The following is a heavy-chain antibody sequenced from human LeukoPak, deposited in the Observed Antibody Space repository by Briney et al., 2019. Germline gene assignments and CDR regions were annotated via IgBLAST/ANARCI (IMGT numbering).Heavy chain of an antibody. V-gene: IGHV1-2*02. J-gene: IGHJ4*02. Sequence: ASVKVSCKPSGYPFSGHYINWVRHVPGQGLEWMGWTNPSTGGTKSAQQFEGRVTMTRDTSNTTGYMELRSLRPDDTATYYCARGGAFCSITTCHEFDHWGQGTLVIVSS. CDR2: TNPSTGGT. CDR1: GYPFSGHY. D-gene: IGHD2-2*01. CDR3: ARGGAFCSITTCHEFDH.